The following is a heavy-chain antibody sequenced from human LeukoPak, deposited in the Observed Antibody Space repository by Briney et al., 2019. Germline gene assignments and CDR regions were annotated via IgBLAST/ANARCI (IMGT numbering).Heavy chain of an antibody. V-gene: IGHV4-59*11. CDR2: IFYTGST. J-gene: IGHJ4*02. CDR1: GGSISSHY. Sequence: SETLSLTCSVSGGSISSHYWSWIRQPPGKGLEYIGYIFYTGSTDYNASLRSRVTMSIDTSKRQFSLELTSVTAADTAVYYCARGRLARLPYFDYWGRGSLVTVSS. CDR3: ARGRLARLPYFDY.